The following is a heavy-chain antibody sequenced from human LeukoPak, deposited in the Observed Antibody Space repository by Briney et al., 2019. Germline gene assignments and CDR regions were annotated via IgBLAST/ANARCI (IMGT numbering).Heavy chain of an antibody. CDR3: ARGSYSGSYYTYAFDI. CDR1: GCTFTSYD. Sequence: ASVKVSCKASGCTFTSYDINWVRQATGQGLEWMGWMNPNSGNTGYAQKFQGRVTMTRNTSISTAYMELSSLRSEDTAVYYCARGSYSGSYYTYAFDIWGQGTMVTVSS. CDR2: MNPNSGNT. D-gene: IGHD1-26*01. V-gene: IGHV1-8*01. J-gene: IGHJ3*02.